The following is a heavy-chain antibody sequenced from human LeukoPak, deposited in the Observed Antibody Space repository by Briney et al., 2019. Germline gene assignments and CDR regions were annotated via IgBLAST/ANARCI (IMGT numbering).Heavy chain of an antibody. Sequence: NPSETLSLTCTVSGGSISGNYYWSWIRQPAGKGLEWIGRIYARGSTNYNPSLKSRVTISVDTSKNQFSLKLSSVTAADTAVYYCARDGIAAAGTQYNWFDPWGQGTLVTVSS. CDR3: ARDGIAAAGTQYNWFDP. J-gene: IGHJ5*02. V-gene: IGHV4-61*02. D-gene: IGHD6-13*01. CDR1: GGSISGNYY. CDR2: IYARGST.